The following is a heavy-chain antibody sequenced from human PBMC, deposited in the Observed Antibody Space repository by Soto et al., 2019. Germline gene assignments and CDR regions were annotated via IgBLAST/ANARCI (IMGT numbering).Heavy chain of an antibody. J-gene: IGHJ6*02. CDR1: GFTFSSYA. V-gene: IGHV3-23*01. D-gene: IGHD3-9*01. Sequence: PGGSLRLSCAASGFTFSSYAMSWVRQAPGKGLEWVSAISGSGGSTYYADSVKGWFTISRDNSKNTLYLQMNSLRAEDTAVYYCAKAYKARFILSKAGNYYYYGMDVWGQGTTVTVSS. CDR3: AKAYKARFILSKAGNYYYYGMDV. CDR2: ISGSGGST.